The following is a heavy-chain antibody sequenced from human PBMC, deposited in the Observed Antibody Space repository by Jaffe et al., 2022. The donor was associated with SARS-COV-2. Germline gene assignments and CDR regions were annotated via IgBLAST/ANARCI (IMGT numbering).Heavy chain of an antibody. CDR3: TTDAYYGDYYYYGMDV. D-gene: IGHD4-17*01. V-gene: IGHV3-15*01. Sequence: EVQLVESGGGLVKPGGSLRLSCAASGFTFSNAWMSWVRQAPGKGLEWVGRIKSKTDGGTTDYAAPVKGRFTISRDDSKNTLYLQMNSLKTEDTAVYYCTTDAYYGDYYYYGMDVWGQGTTVTVSS. CDR2: IKSKTDGGTT. J-gene: IGHJ6*02. CDR1: GFTFSNAW.